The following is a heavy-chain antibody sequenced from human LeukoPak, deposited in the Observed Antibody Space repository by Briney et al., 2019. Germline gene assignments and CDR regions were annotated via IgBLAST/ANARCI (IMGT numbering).Heavy chain of an antibody. CDR2: IYHSGTT. CDR3: ARLPTGYPNWFDP. CDR1: GGSIISSSYN. J-gene: IGHJ5*02. V-gene: IGHV4-39*01. D-gene: IGHD3-9*01. Sequence: LETLSLTCAVSGGSIISSSYNWGWIRQPPGKGLEWIGTIYHSGTTYYNPSLKSRVTISVDTSKNQFFLKLSSVTAADTAVYYCARLPTGYPNWFDPWGQGSLVTVSS.